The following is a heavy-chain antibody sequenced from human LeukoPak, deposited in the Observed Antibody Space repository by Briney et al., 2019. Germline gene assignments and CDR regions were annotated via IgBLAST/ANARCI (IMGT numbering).Heavy chain of an antibody. V-gene: IGHV4-59*12. CDR1: GGSISSYY. J-gene: IGHJ6*03. D-gene: IGHD1-7*01. Sequence: PSETLSLTCTVSGGSISSYYWNWIRQPPGKGLEWIGYIYYSGSTNYNPSLKSRVTISMDTSKGQFSLRLPSVTAADTAVYYCARDRRDWNYRLEYYYYMDVWGKGTTVIVSS. CDR3: ARDRRDWNYRLEYYYYMDV. CDR2: IYYSGST.